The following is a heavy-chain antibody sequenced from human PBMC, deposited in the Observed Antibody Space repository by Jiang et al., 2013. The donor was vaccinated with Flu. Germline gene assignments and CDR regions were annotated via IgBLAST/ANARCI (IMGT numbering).Heavy chain of an antibody. CDR3: ARDRMMGAIAFDI. V-gene: IGHV6-1*01. Sequence: SVKSRITINPDTSKNQFSLQLNSVTPEDTAVYYCARDRMMGAIAFDIWGQGTMVTVSS. D-gene: IGHD1-26*01. J-gene: IGHJ3*02.